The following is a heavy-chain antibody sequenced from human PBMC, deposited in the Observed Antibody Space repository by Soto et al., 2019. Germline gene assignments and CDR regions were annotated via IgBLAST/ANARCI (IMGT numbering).Heavy chain of an antibody. J-gene: IGHJ4*02. CDR3: AHRVLRTVFGLVTTTAIYFDF. Sequence: QITLNESGPTVVRPTETLTLTCRFSGFSLTTSGVGVGWIRQSPGKAPEWLALIYWDDDKRYSASLKSRLTSTQDTSKNRVVLTVSDLDPTDTATYYCAHRVLRTVFGLVTTTAIYFDFWGQGTPVAVSS. CDR2: IYWDDDK. D-gene: IGHD3-3*01. CDR1: GFSLTTSGVG. V-gene: IGHV2-5*02.